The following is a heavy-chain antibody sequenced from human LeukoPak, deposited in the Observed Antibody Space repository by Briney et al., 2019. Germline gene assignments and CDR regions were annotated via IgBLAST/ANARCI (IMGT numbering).Heavy chain of an antibody. J-gene: IGHJ6*04. V-gene: IGHV3-23*01. CDR3: AELGITMIGGV. CDR1: GFTFSSYA. D-gene: IGHD3-10*02. CDR2: ISGSDGSR. Sequence: PGGSLRLSCAASGFTFSSYAMSWVRQAPGKGLEWVSSISGSDGSRYYADSVKGWFTMSRDNSKKTLYLQMNSLRAEDTAVYYCAELGITMIGGVWGKGTTVTISS.